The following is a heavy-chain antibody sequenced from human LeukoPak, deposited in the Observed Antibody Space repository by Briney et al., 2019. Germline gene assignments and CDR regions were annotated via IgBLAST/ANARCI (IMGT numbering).Heavy chain of an antibody. CDR1: GGSISSYY. J-gene: IGHJ6*02. D-gene: IGHD2-15*01. Sequence: NPSETLSLTCTVSGGSISSYYWSWIRQPAGEGLEWIGRIYTSGSTNYNPSLKSRVTMSVDTSKNQFSLKLSSVTAADTAVYYCARVVVGQTYYYYYYGMDVWGQGTTVTVSS. CDR2: IYTSGST. CDR3: ARVVVGQTYYYYYYGMDV. V-gene: IGHV4-4*07.